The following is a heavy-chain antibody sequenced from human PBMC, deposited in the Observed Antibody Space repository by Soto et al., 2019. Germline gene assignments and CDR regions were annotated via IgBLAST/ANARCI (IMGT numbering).Heavy chain of an antibody. Sequence: PGGSLRLSCAASGFTFSSYAMHWVRQAPGKGLEWVAVISYDGSNKYYADSVKGRFTISRDNSKNTLYLQMNSLRAEDTAVYYCARGNSGLRAFDVWGQGTMVTVSS. CDR2: ISYDGSNK. CDR3: ARGNSGLRAFDV. J-gene: IGHJ3*01. CDR1: GFTFSSYA. V-gene: IGHV3-30-3*01. D-gene: IGHD6-19*01.